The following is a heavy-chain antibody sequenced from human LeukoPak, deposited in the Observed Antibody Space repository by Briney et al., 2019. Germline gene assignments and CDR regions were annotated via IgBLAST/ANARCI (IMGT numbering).Heavy chain of an antibody. J-gene: IGHJ6*02. D-gene: IGHD3-22*01. CDR3: TRRSDDSSHYYYGMDV. V-gene: IGHV3-73*01. CDR2: IRSKANSYAT. Sequence: PGGSLRLSCAASGFTFSGSAMHWVRQASGKGLEWVGRIRSKANSYATAYAASVKGRFTISRDDSKNTAYLQMNSLKTEDTAVYYCTRRSDDSSHYYYGMDVWGQGTTVTVSS. CDR1: GFTFSGSA.